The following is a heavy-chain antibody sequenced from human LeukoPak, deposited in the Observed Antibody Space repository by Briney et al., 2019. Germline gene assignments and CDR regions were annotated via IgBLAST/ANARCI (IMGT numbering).Heavy chain of an antibody. D-gene: IGHD6-19*01. Sequence: GGSLRLSCAAAGFSFSSHWMHWVRQAPGKGLVWASRINSDGSSISYADSVKGRFTISRDNAKNTLYLQMNSLRAEDTAVYYCVSSEWYAAFDIWGQGTIVTVSS. V-gene: IGHV3-74*01. J-gene: IGHJ3*02. CDR1: GFSFSSHW. CDR2: INSDGSSI. CDR3: VSSEWYAAFDI.